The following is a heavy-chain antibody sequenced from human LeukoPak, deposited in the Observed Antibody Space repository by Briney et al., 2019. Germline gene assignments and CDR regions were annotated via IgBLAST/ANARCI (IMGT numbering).Heavy chain of an antibody. CDR3: AKEGYSYDWDWFDP. Sequence: GGSLRLSCAASGFTFSDYYMSWIRQAPGKGLEWVSYISSSSSYTNYADSVKGRLTISRDNAKNSLYLQMNSLRAEDTAVYYCAKEGYSYDWDWFDPWGQGTLVTVSS. CDR1: GFTFSDYY. CDR2: ISSSSSYT. V-gene: IGHV3-11*05. J-gene: IGHJ5*02. D-gene: IGHD5-18*01.